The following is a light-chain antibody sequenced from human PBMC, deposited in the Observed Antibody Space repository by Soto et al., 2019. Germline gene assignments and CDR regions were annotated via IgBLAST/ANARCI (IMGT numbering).Light chain of an antibody. CDR1: QSVSSSY. CDR2: GAS. V-gene: IGKV3-20*01. Sequence: EIVLTQSPGTLSLSPGERATLSCTTSQSVSSSYLAWYQQKPGQAPRLLIYGASSRATGIPDRFSGSGSGTDFTLTISRLEPEDFAVYYCQYYGSSRTFGQGTKVEIK. J-gene: IGKJ1*01. CDR3: QYYGSSRT.